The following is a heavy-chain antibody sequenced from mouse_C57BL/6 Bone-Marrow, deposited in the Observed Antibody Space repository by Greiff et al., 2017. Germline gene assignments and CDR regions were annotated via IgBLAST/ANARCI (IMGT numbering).Heavy chain of an antibody. CDR3: ARELLPYYFDY. CDR2: IYPGDGDT. CDR1: GYAFSSYW. J-gene: IGHJ2*01. V-gene: IGHV1-80*01. Sequence: VLLQQSGAELVKPGASVKISCKASGYAFSSYWMNWVKQRPGKGLEWIGQIYPGDGDTNYNGKFKGKATLTADKSSSTAYMQLSSLTSEDSAVYFCARELLPYYFDYWGPGTTLTVSS. D-gene: IGHD2-12*01.